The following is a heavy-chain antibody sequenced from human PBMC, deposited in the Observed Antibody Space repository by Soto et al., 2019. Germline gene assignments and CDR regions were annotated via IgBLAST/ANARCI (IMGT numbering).Heavy chain of an antibody. CDR1: GDTFSSYA. V-gene: IGHV1-69*01. Sequence: QVQLVQSGAEVKKPGSSVKVSCKASGDTFSSYAINWVRQAPGQGLEWMGGIIPMFGTANYAQKFKGGVTITAGESTSTVYRELSSLRSEDTAVYYCARVGPAHYYDSSGYYSPLDYWGQGTLVTVSS. CDR2: IIPMFGTA. J-gene: IGHJ4*02. D-gene: IGHD3-22*01. CDR3: ARVGPAHYYDSSGYYSPLDY.